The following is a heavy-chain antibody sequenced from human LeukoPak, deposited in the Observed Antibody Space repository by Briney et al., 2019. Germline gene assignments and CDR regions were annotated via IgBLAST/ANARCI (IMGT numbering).Heavy chain of an antibody. CDR1: GGSISSSSYY. Sequence: SETLSLTCTVSGGSISSSSYYWGWLRQPPGKGLEWIGSIHYSGSTNYNPSLKSRVTISVDTSKNQFSLKLSSVTAADTAVYYCARGYCSGGSCYSYYYYNYMDVWGKGTTVTVSS. J-gene: IGHJ6*03. D-gene: IGHD2-15*01. V-gene: IGHV4-39*07. CDR3: ARGYCSGGSCYSYYYYNYMDV. CDR2: IHYSGST.